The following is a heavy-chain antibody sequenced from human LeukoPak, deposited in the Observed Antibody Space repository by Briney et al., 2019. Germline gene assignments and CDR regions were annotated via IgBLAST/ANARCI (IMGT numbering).Heavy chain of an antibody. V-gene: IGHV4-31*03. Sequence: SETLSLTCTVSGGYINSGGYYWSWIRQHPGKGLEWIGYIFYSGSTYYNPSLKSRIIISVDTSKNQFSLKLSSVTAADTAVYYCARGWRLGYCTRTSCHSYFDYWGQGTLVTVSS. J-gene: IGHJ4*02. D-gene: IGHD2-2*01. CDR2: IFYSGST. CDR1: GGYINSGGYY. CDR3: ARGWRLGYCTRTSCHSYFDY.